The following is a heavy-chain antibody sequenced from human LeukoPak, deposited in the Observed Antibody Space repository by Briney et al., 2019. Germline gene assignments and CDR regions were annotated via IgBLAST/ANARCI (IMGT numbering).Heavy chain of an antibody. J-gene: IGHJ6*02. CDR3: ARHSISSSWTPGYGMDV. Sequence: PSETLSLTCTVSGGSISSSSYYWGWIRQPPGKGLEWIGSIYYSGSTYYNPSLKSRVTISVDTSKNQFSLKLSSVTAADTAVYYCARHSISSSWTPGYGMDVWGQGTTVTVSS. V-gene: IGHV4-39*01. CDR2: IYYSGST. D-gene: IGHD6-13*01. CDR1: GGSISSSSYY.